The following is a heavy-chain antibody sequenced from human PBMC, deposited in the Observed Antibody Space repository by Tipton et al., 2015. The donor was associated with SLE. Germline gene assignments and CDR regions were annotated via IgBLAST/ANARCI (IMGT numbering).Heavy chain of an antibody. J-gene: IGHJ5*01. V-gene: IGHV4-59*11. CDR2: ITLPGST. CDR3: AKDGRRSSYYFDS. D-gene: IGHD6-6*01. Sequence: TLSLTCNVSGGSFNSHFWSWIRQSPGQGLEWIGYITLPGSTNYNPSLKSRVSFSVDTSKSQFSLKLISVTSADTAVYYCAKDGRRSSYYFDSWGQGTLVTVSS. CDR1: GGSFNSHF.